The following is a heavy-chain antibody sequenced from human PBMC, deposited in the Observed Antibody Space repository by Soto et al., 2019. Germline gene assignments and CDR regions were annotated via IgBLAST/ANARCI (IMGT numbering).Heavy chain of an antibody. CDR1: GGSFSGYY. CDR2: INHSGST. D-gene: IGHD3-3*01. J-gene: IGHJ4*02. V-gene: IGHV4-34*01. Sequence: SETLSLTCAVYGGSFSGYYWSWIRQPPGKGLEWIGEINHSGSTYYNPSLKSRVTISVDTSKNQFSLKLSSVTAADTAVYYCARLFTSQGYWGQGTLVTVSS. CDR3: ARLFTSQGY.